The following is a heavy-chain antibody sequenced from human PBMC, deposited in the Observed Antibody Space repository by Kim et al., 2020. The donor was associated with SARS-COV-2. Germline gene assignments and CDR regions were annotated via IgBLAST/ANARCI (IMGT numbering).Heavy chain of an antibody. CDR3: ARGRPESSSWYNRKNPKQRNWFDP. Sequence: SETLSLTCAVYGGSFSGYYWSWIRQPPGKGLEWIGEINHSGSTNYNPSLKSRVTISVDTSKNQFSLKLSSVTAADTAVYYCARGRPESSSWYNRKNPKQRNWFDPWGQGTLVTVSS. CDR1: GGSFSGYY. V-gene: IGHV4-34*01. CDR2: INHSGST. J-gene: IGHJ5*02. D-gene: IGHD6-13*01.